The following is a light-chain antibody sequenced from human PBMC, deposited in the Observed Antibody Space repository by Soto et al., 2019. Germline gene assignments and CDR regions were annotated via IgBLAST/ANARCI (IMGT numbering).Light chain of an antibody. Sequence: AIQMTQSPSSLSASVGDRVTITCRASQGIRNDLDWFQQKPGKAPKLLIYAASNLQSGVPARFSGSGSGTDFTLTISSLQHEDFATYYCLQKYLYPFTFGPGTKVDIK. CDR3: LQKYLYPFT. CDR1: QGIRND. V-gene: IGKV1-6*01. CDR2: AAS. J-gene: IGKJ3*01.